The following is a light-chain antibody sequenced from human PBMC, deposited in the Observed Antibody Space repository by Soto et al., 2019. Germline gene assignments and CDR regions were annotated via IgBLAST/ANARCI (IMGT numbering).Light chain of an antibody. CDR3: QHYGGSPSFT. CDR1: QSVSSSY. CDR2: GAS. V-gene: IGKV3-20*01. Sequence: EIVLTQSPGTLSLSPGERATISCRASQSVSSSYLGWYQQKPGQAPRLLIYGASGRATGIPDRFSGSGSGTDFTLTISRLEPEDFAVYYCQHYGGSPSFTFGPGTKVDIK. J-gene: IGKJ3*01.